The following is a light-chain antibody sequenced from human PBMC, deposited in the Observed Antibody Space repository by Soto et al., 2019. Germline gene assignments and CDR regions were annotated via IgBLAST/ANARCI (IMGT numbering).Light chain of an antibody. J-gene: IGKJ1*01. CDR1: QSISSW. Sequence: DIQMTQSPSTLSASVGDRVTITCRASQSISSWLAWYQQKPGTAPKLLIYKAPTLQSGVPSRFSGSGSWTKFTLTISNLEPDDSATYYCQQYNDNWTFGQGTKVEIK. CDR3: QQYNDNWT. V-gene: IGKV1-5*03. CDR2: KAP.